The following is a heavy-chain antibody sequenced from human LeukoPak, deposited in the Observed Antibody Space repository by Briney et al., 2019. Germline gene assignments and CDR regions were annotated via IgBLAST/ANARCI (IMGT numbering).Heavy chain of an antibody. D-gene: IGHD2-15*01. CDR1: GFTFSSYA. CDR2: ISYDGSNK. Sequence: GGSLRLSCAASGFTFSSYAMHWVRQAPGKGLEWVAVISYDGSNKYYADSVKGRFTISRDNSKNTLYLQMNSLRAEDTAVYYCARDIVVVVAATPDYYYYGMDVWGQGTTVTVSS. V-gene: IGHV3-30-3*01. CDR3: ARDIVVVVAATPDYYYYGMDV. J-gene: IGHJ6*02.